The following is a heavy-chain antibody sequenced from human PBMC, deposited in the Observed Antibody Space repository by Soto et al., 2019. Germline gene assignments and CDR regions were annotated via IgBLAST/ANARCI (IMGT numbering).Heavy chain of an antibody. CDR1: GYGFTNNY. J-gene: IGHJ4*02. CDR2: INPRDVRT. V-gene: IGHV1-46*03. CDR3: GRSLGIKEESGGWWANYFDR. Sequence: QVRLVQSGAEVKSPGASVTLSCKTSGYGFTNNYIHWVRQAPGQGLEWMGVINPRDVRTAYAQKFQGRVTLSIDTSTNTVYMELSSLRYEDTAVYYCGRSLGIKEESGGWWANYFDRWGQGTLVSVSS. D-gene: IGHD1-20*01.